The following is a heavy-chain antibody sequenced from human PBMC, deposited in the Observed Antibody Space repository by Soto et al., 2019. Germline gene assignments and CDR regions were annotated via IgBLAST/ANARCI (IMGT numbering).Heavy chain of an antibody. CDR3: ARDHWILPAHDFFYGSDV. V-gene: IGHV3-7*03. CDR1: GFRFSDYP. Sequence: GGSLRLSCVGSGFRFSDYPLNWVRQTPGKGLEWVAKIPQDGVDGHYADSVKGRFTISRDNGKNSLYLQMNNLRAEDTAVYYCARDHWILPAHDFFYGSDVWGRGATVTVSS. CDR2: IPQDGVDG. D-gene: IGHD5-18*01. J-gene: IGHJ6*02.